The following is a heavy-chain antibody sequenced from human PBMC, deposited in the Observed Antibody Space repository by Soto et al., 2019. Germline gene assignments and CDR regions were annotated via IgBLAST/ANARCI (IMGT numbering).Heavy chain of an antibody. V-gene: IGHV4-30-4*01. D-gene: IGHD3-3*01. CDR2: IYYSGST. CDR1: GGSICSGAYY. Sequence: SETLSLTCTVSGGSICSGAYYWSWIRQPPGKGLEWIGYIYYSGSTYYNPSLKSRVTIPVDTSKNQFSLKLSSVTAADTAVYYCARVITIFGVVIISWLDPWGQGTLVTVSS. CDR3: ARVITIFGVVIISWLDP. J-gene: IGHJ5*02.